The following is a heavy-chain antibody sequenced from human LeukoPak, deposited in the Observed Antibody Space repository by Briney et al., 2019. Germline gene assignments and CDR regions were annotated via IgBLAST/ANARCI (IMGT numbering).Heavy chain of an antibody. J-gene: IGHJ4*02. V-gene: IGHV3-30*18. Sequence: GGSLRLSCAASGFTFSSYGMHWVRQAPGKGLEWVAVISYDGSNKYYADSVKGRFTISRDNSKNTLYLQMNSLRAEDTAVYYCAKDSHSQIYGSGSRFDYWGQGTLVTVSS. CDR1: GFTFSSYG. D-gene: IGHD3-10*01. CDR3: AKDSHSQIYGSGSRFDY. CDR2: ISYDGSNK.